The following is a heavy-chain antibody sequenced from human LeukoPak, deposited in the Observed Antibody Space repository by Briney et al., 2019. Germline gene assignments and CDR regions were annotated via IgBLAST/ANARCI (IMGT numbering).Heavy chain of an antibody. V-gene: IGHV1-8*01. Sequence: ASVKVSCKASKYTFTNYDINWVRQATGRGLEWMGWMSPNSGNTGYAQKFQGRVTMTRDTSISTAYMELSSLRSGDTAVYYCVGGAPNWRFDFWGQGTLVTVSS. CDR3: VGGAPNWRFDF. CDR1: KYTFTNYD. CDR2: MSPNSGNT. J-gene: IGHJ4*02. D-gene: IGHD1-20*01.